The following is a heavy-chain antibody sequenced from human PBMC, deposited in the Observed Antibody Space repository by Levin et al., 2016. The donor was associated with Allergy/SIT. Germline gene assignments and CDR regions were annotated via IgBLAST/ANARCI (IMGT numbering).Heavy chain of an antibody. V-gene: IGHV1-8*02. Sequence: ASVKVSCKASGYTFTGYYMHWVRQAPGQGLEWMGWINPNSGNTGYAQKFQGRVTMTRNTSISTAYMELSSLRSEDTAVYYCARVNKGYSFGWDYYYGMDVWGQGTTVTVSS. CDR3: ARVNKGYSFGWDYYYGMDV. CDR1: GYTFTGYY. D-gene: IGHD5-18*01. J-gene: IGHJ6*02. CDR2: INPNSGNT.